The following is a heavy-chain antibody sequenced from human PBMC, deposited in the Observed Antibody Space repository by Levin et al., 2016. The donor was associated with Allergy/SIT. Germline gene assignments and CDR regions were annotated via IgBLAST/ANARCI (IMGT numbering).Heavy chain of an antibody. D-gene: IGHD3-9*01. V-gene: IGHV1-69*01. Sequence: WVRQAPGQGLEWMGGIIPIFGTANYAQKFQGRVTITADESTSTAYMELSSLRSEDTAVYYCARVNDILTGYYPKKDYYYYYGMDVWGQGTTVTVSS. J-gene: IGHJ6*02. CDR2: IIPIFGTA. CDR3: ARVNDILTGYYPKKDYYYYYGMDV.